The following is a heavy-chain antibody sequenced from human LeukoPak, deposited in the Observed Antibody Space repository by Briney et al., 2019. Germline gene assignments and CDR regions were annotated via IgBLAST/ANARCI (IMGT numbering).Heavy chain of an antibody. D-gene: IGHD2-2*01. CDR2: IYHGGST. CDR3: AKCSVPAAILWFDP. CDR1: GYSISSGYY. Sequence: SETLSLTCAVSGYSISSGYYWGWIRQPPGKGLEWIGSIYHGGSTYYNPSLKSRVTISVDTSKNQFSLKLSSVTAADTAVYYCAKCSVPAAILWFDPWGQGTLVTVSS. J-gene: IGHJ5*02. V-gene: IGHV4-38-2*01.